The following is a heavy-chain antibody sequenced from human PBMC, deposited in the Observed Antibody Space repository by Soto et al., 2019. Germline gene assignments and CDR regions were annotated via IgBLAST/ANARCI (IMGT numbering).Heavy chain of an antibody. CDR1: GFSFSLAW. D-gene: IGHD3-16*01. CDR2: IKPNGNGGTT. V-gene: IGHV3-15*07. J-gene: IGHJ4*02. Sequence: GGSLRLSCAASGFSFSLAWVHWVRQAPGKGLEWVGRIKPNGNGGTTDYAAPMKGRFIISRDDSINTLYLQVNSLKTEDTAVYYCALLWGTSYFDYWGQGSLVTVSS. CDR3: ALLWGTSYFDY.